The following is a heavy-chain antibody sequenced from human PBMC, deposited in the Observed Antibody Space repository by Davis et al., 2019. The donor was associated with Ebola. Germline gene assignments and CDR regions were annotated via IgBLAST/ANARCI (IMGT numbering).Heavy chain of an antibody. CDR3: ARRADY. CDR1: GFIFRSYV. J-gene: IGHJ4*02. CDR2: ISSSSSYT. Sequence: GESLKISCAASGFIFRSYVMSWIRQAPGKGLEWVSYISSSSSYTNYADSVKGRFTISRDNAKNSLYLQMNSLRAEDTAVYYCARRADYWGQGTLVTVSS. V-gene: IGHV3-11*03.